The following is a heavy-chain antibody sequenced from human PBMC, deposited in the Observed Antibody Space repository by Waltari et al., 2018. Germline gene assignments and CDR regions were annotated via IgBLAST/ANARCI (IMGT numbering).Heavy chain of an antibody. V-gene: IGHV4-59*01. CDR2: IYYSGST. J-gene: IGHJ6*03. CDR1: GGSISSYY. Sequence: QVQLQESGPGLVKPSETLSLTCTVSGGSISSYYWSWIRQPPGKGLEWIGYIYYSGSTNYNPSRKSRVTISVDTSKNQFSLKLSSVTAADTAVYYCARCQRDYYYYYYMDVWGKGTTVTVSS. D-gene: IGHD2-2*01. CDR3: ARCQRDYYYYYYMDV.